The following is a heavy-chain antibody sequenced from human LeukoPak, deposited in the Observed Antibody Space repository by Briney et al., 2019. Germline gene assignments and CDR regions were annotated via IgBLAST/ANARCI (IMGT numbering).Heavy chain of an antibody. J-gene: IGHJ5*02. D-gene: IGHD1-26*01. CDR1: GGSISSSSYY. Sequence: PSETLSLTCTVSGGSISSSSYYWGWIRQPPGKGLEWIGSIYYSGSTYYNPSLKSRVTISVDTSKNQFSLKLSSVTAADTAVYYCARESSLGWFDPWGQGTLVTVSS. CDR2: IYYSGST. CDR3: ARESSLGWFDP. V-gene: IGHV4-39*07.